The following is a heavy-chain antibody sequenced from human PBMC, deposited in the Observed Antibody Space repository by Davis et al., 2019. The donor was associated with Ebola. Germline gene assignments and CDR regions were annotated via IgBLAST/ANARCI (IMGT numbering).Heavy chain of an antibody. CDR1: GFTFSSYW. V-gene: IGHV3-9*01. CDR3: AKDFLSSSSWADY. J-gene: IGHJ4*02. CDR2: ISWNSGSI. D-gene: IGHD6-6*01. Sequence: PGGSLRLSCAASGFTFSSYWMSWVRQAPGKGLEWVSGISWNSGSIGYADSVKGRFTISRDNAKNSLYLQMNSLRAEDTALYYCAKDFLSSSSWADYWGQGTLVTVSS.